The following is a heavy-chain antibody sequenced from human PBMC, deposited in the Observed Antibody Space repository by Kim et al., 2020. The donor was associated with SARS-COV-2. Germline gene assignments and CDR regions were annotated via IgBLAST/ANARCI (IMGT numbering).Heavy chain of an antibody. V-gene: IGHV4-59*09. CDR3: ASGIWFGAGAFDI. D-gene: IGHD3-10*01. Sequence: FNPSPKGRVTISVDTSKNQFSLKLSSVTAADTAVYYCASGIWFGAGAFDIWGQGTMVTVSS. J-gene: IGHJ3*02.